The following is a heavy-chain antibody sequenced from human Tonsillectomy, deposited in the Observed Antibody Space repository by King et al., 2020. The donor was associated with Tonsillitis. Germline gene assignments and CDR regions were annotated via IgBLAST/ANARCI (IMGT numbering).Heavy chain of an antibody. CDR3: ARGYGDYGDAFDI. CDR2: IKQDGSEK. Sequence: VQLVESGGGLVQPGGSLRLSGAASGFTFTSYWLSWFRQAQGKGLEGVVNIKQDGSEKYYVDSVKGRFTISRDNAKKSLYLQMNSLRAEDTAVYYCARGYGDYGDAFDIWGQGTMVSVSS. D-gene: IGHD4-17*01. V-gene: IGHV3-7*01. CDR1: GFTFTSYW. J-gene: IGHJ3*02.